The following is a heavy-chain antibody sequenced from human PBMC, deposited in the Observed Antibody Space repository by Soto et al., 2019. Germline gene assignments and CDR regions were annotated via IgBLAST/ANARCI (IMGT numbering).Heavy chain of an antibody. D-gene: IGHD4-17*01. Sequence: SETLSLTCTVSGGSISSYYWSWIRQPPGKGLEWIGYIYYSGSTNYNPSLKSRVTISVDTSKNQFSLKLSSVTAADTAVYYCARQVYGDYYFDYWGQGTLVTVSS. J-gene: IGHJ4*02. CDR1: GGSISSYY. CDR2: IYYSGST. V-gene: IGHV4-59*08. CDR3: ARQVYGDYYFDY.